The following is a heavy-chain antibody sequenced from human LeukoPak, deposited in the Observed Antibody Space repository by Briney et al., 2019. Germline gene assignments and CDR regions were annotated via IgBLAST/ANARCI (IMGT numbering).Heavy chain of an antibody. V-gene: IGHV3-23*01. CDR2: ITGSGGNT. Sequence: PGGSLRLSCAASGFTFNNYAMSWVRQAPGKGLEWVSTITGSGGNTYYADSVKGRFTISRDNSNNTLYLQMNSLRAEDTAVYYCAKSRDSSGYYLSYFDYWGQGTLVTVSS. CDR3: AKSRDSSGYYLSYFDY. CDR1: GFTFNNYA. D-gene: IGHD3-22*01. J-gene: IGHJ4*02.